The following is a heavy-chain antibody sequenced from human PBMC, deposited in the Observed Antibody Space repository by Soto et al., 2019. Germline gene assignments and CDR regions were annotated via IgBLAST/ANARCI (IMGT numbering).Heavy chain of an antibody. CDR1: GFTFSSYA. D-gene: IGHD6-19*01. CDR3: ARGWQWLALDY. CDR2: ISYDGSNK. Sequence: GGSLRLSCAASGFTFSSYAMHWVRQAPGKGLEWVAVISYDGSNKYYADSVKGRFTISRDNSKNTLYLQMNSLRAEDTAVYYCARGWQWLALDYWGQGTLVTVSS. V-gene: IGHV3-30-3*01. J-gene: IGHJ4*02.